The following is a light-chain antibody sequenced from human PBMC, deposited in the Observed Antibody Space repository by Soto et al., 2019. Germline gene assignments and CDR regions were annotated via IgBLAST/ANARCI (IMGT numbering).Light chain of an antibody. V-gene: IGKV3-15*01. J-gene: IGKJ1*01. CDR2: DAS. CDR1: QSVGSS. Sequence: EIVMTQSPDTVSVYPGERVTLSCRASQSVGSSVAWYQQETGQAPRLLIYDASTRATGIPARFSASGSGTEFTLSIRSLQAEDFATYYCQQYSQWAPETFGQGTKVDI. CDR3: QQYSQWAPET.